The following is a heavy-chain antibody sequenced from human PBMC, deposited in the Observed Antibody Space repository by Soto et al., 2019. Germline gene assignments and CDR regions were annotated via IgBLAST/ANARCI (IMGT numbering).Heavy chain of an antibody. D-gene: IGHD4-17*01. CDR3: ASPTMTSTSFYYAMDV. Sequence: PGESRKISCKTSGHRFTTYWISWVRQMPGKGLEYMGKINPTDSETNYSPTFEGHVTFSVDRSTSTAYVRWNSLKASDTAMYYCASPTMTSTSFYYAMDVWGQGTTVTVSS. V-gene: IGHV5-10-1*01. CDR2: INPTDSET. J-gene: IGHJ6*02. CDR1: GHRFTTYW.